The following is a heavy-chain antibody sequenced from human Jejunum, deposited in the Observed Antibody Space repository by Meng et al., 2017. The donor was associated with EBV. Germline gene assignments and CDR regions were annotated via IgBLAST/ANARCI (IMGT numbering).Heavy chain of an antibody. V-gene: IGHV1-18*01. CDR2: ITVYNGNT. Sequence: QVPLVQSGVEVKKPGASVKVSCKTSGHTFTRYGISWVRQAPGHGPEWMGWITVYNGNTNYAPRLQGRVTMTTDLSTSTAYMELRSLRSDDTAVYYCARDSSGYNANDKVSDYWGQGTLVTVSS. CDR3: ARDSSGYNANDKVSDY. D-gene: IGHD5-12*01. CDR1: GHTFTRYG. J-gene: IGHJ4*01.